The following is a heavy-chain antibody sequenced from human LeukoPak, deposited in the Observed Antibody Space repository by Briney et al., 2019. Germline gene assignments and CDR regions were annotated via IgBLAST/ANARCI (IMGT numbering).Heavy chain of an antibody. CDR3: LVAATLGLGAFDI. Sequence: GGSLRLSCAASGFTFSSYAMSWVRQAPGKGLEWVSAISGSGGSTYYADSVKGRFTISRDNSKNTLYLQMNSLRAEDTAVYYFLVAATLGLGAFDIWGQGTMVTVSS. J-gene: IGHJ3*02. CDR1: GFTFSSYA. V-gene: IGHV3-23*01. CDR2: ISGSGGST. D-gene: IGHD2-15*01.